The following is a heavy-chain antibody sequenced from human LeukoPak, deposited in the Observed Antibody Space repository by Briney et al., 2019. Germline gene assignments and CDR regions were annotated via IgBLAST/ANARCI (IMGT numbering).Heavy chain of an antibody. CDR2: VYYSGTT. V-gene: IGHV4-59*01. D-gene: IGHD6-19*01. Sequence: PSETLSLTCTVSGGSITGYYWSWIRQPPATGLEWSGDVYYSGTTSYHPSLTSRVTMSADMSKNQFSLKLSSVTAADTAVYYGARDSSGYGSSWYFDVWGRGTLVTVS. J-gene: IGHJ2*01. CDR3: ARDSSGYGSSWYFDV. CDR1: GGSITGYY.